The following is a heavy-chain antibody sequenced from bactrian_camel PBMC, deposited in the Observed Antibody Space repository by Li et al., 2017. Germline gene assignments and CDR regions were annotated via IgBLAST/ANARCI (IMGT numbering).Heavy chain of an antibody. D-gene: IGHD4*01. V-gene: IGHV3S53*01. Sequence: HVQLVESGGGSVQAGGSLKLSCAASEYVFSTCGMGWYRQALGKERELVSLIAPDSTTKDSTKESVKARFTISRDNAKNTVHLQMNNLQTDDTAVYTCAAECPDGDYDREYWGQGTQVTVS. CDR3: AAECPDGDYDREY. CDR2: IAPDSTT. CDR1: EYVFSTCG. J-gene: IGHJ4*01.